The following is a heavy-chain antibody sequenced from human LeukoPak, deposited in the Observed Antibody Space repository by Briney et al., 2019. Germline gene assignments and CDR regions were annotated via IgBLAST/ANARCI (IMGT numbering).Heavy chain of an antibody. Sequence: KTGGSLGLSCEVSGFTFSDHYMSWIRQAPGKRLEWVSYISSGSTYTNYADSVEGRFTISRDNAKNSLYLQMNSLRAEDTAVYYCARGDYGGDYFDYWGQGTLVTVSS. J-gene: IGHJ4*02. CDR3: ARGDYGGDYFDY. D-gene: IGHD4-23*01. CDR2: ISSGSTYT. CDR1: GFTFSDHY. V-gene: IGHV3-11*05.